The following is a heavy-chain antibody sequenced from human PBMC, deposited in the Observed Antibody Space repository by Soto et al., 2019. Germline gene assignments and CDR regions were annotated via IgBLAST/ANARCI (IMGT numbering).Heavy chain of an antibody. CDR1: GDTVSSNSFS. CDR2: TYYRSRWYS. V-gene: IGHV6-1*01. J-gene: IGHJ6*02. CDR3: ARSEEDSDYYYYGMDV. Sequence: SQTLSLTFVGSGDTVSSNSFSWNCVSQCPSRGLEWLGRTYYRSRWYSDYAVSVRSRIDINADTSKNQVSLQLNSVIPEDTAVYYCARSEEDSDYYYYGMDVWGQGTTVTVSS. D-gene: IGHD2-15*01.